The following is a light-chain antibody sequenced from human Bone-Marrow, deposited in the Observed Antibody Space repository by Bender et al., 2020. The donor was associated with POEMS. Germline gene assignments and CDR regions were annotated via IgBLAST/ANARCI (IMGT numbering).Light chain of an antibody. CDR1: SSDVGGYNY. Sequence: QSALTQPRSVSGSPGQSVTISCTGTSSDVGGYNYVSWYQQHPGKAPKLMIYDVSQRPSGVPDRFSGSNSGTSASLAITGLQAEDEADYYCQSYDNSLPGSVFGGGTKLTVL. CDR2: DVS. CDR3: QSYDNSLPGSV. V-gene: IGLV2-11*01. J-gene: IGLJ3*02.